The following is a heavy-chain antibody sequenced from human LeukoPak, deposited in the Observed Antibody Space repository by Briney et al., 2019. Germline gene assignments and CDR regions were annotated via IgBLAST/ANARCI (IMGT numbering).Heavy chain of an antibody. D-gene: IGHD3-10*01. Sequence: GESLQISCKGSGYSFTSYWIGWVRQMPGKGLEWMGIIYPGDSDTRYSPSFQGQVTISADKSINTAYLQWSSLKASDTAMYYCARFLYGSGSYYNRSPFDYWGQGTLVTVSS. CDR3: ARFLYGSGSYYNRSPFDY. J-gene: IGHJ4*02. CDR2: IYPGDSDT. CDR1: GYSFTSYW. V-gene: IGHV5-51*01.